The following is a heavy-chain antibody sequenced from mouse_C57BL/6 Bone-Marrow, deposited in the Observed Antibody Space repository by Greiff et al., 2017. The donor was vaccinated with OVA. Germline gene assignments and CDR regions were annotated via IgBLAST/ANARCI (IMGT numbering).Heavy chain of an antibody. CDR3: DYDEGVYYFDY. CDR2: IWSDGST. CDR1: GFSFTSYG. V-gene: IGHV2-6*03. J-gene: IGHJ2*01. Sequence: QVQLQQSGPGLVAPSQRLSITCTVSGFSFTSYGVHWVLQPPGQGLELLLLIWSDGSTTYNSALISRLSISKDTSKSQVFLKMNSLQTDDTAMYYYDYDEGVYYFDYWGQGTTLTVSS. D-gene: IGHD2-4*01.